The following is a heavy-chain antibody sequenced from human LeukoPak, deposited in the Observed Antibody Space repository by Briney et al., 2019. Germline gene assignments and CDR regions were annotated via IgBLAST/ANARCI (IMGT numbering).Heavy chain of an antibody. Sequence: SGGSLRLSCAASGFTFSSYWMSWVRQAPGKGLEWVANIKQDGSEKYYVDSVKGRFTISRDNAKNSLYLQMNSLRVEDTAVYYCARGSAWVLINNWFGPWGQGTLVTVST. CDR2: IKQDGSEK. CDR3: ARGSAWVLINNWFGP. D-gene: IGHD2-2*03. V-gene: IGHV3-7*01. CDR1: GFTFSSYW. J-gene: IGHJ5*02.